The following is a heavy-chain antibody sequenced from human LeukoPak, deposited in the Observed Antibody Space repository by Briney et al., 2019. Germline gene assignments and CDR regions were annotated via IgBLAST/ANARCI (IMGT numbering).Heavy chain of an antibody. CDR2: ISSSSSYI. D-gene: IGHD6-6*01. J-gene: IGHJ4*02. CDR3: ARGSPSLVDY. V-gene: IGHV3-21*01. CDR1: GFTFSSYS. Sequence: PGGSLRLSCAVSGFTFSSYSMNWVRQAPGKGLEWVSSISSSSSYIYYADSVKGRFTISRDNAKNSLYLQMNSLRAEDTAVYYCARGSPSLVDYWGQGTLVTVSS.